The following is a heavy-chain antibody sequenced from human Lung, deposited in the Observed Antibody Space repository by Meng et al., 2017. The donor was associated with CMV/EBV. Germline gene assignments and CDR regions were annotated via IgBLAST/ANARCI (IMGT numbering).Heavy chain of an antibody. CDR3: VRGLPPYYDFWCGYLDL. D-gene: IGHD3-3*01. CDR1: GFTFGGYC. V-gene: IGHV3-21*01. CDR2: ISSSSTYI. J-gene: IGHJ5*02. Sequence: GGSLRLXCAASGFTFGGYCMNWVRQAPGKGLEWISSISSSSTYIYYADSVKGRFTISRDNAANSLYLEMNSLRPEDTAVYYCVRGLPPYYDFWCGYLDLWGKGEXVTVSS.